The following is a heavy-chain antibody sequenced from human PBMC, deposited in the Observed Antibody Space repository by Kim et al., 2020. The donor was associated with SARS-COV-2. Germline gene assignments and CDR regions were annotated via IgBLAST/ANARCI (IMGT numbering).Heavy chain of an antibody. Sequence: GRFTISRDNAKNSLYLQMNSLRAEDTAVYYCARENFRYSGYDSPDAFDIWGQGTMVTVSS. D-gene: IGHD5-12*01. CDR3: ARENFRYSGYDSPDAFDI. J-gene: IGHJ3*02. V-gene: IGHV3-11*06.